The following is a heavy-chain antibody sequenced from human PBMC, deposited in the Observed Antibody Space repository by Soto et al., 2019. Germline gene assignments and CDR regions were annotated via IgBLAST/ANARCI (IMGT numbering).Heavy chain of an antibody. J-gene: IGHJ4*02. CDR1: GFSLTTRPVG. V-gene: IGHV2-5*02. CDR2: AYWDDDN. Sequence: QITLRESGPTLVKPTQTLTLTCTFSGFSLTTRPVGVGWIRQSPGKALEWLAFAYWDDDNRYSPSLRSRLTVTKDTSKNQVVLTMTNVDPVDTATYFCAHRRHSGYWNGGFFDYWGQGTLVTVSS. CDR3: AHRRHSGYWNGGFFDY. D-gene: IGHD3-22*01.